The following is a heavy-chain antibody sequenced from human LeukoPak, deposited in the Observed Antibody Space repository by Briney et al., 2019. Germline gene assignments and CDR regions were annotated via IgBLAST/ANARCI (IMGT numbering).Heavy chain of an antibody. Sequence: SGTLSLTCAVSGGSISSSNWWSWVRQPPGKGLEWIGEIYRSGSTNYNPSLKSRVTISVDKSKNQFSLKLSSVTAADTAVYYCASGYYDSSGLLDYWGQGTLVTVSS. CDR2: IYRSGST. CDR1: GGSISSSNW. CDR3: ASGYYDSSGLLDY. J-gene: IGHJ4*02. D-gene: IGHD3-22*01. V-gene: IGHV4-4*02.